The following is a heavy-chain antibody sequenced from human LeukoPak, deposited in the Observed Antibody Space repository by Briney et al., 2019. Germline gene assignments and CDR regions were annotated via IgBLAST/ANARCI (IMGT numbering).Heavy chain of an antibody. Sequence: GGSLRLSCAASGFTFSSYSMNWVRQAPGKGLEWVSSISSSSSYIYYADSVKGRFTISRDNAKNSLYLQMNSLRAEDTAVYYCAKIIAVAGTGEDNVFDIWGQGTMVTVSS. CDR1: GFTFSSYS. CDR2: ISSSSSYI. J-gene: IGHJ3*02. V-gene: IGHV3-21*01. CDR3: AKIIAVAGTGEDNVFDI. D-gene: IGHD6-13*01.